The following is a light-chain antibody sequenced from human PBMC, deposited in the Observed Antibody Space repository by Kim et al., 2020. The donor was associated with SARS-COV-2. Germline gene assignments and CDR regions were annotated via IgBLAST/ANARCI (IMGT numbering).Light chain of an antibody. CDR1: QGIARS. J-gene: IGKJ1*01. Sequence: EIVMTQSPATVSVSPGESVTLSCRASQGIARSLAWYQQKSGQAPRLLIYDAYKRATDIPARFSGSGSGTEFTLTISSLQSEDFAVYHCQQYNEWPPWTFGQGTKVDIK. CDR3: QQYNEWPPWT. V-gene: IGKV3-15*01. CDR2: DAY.